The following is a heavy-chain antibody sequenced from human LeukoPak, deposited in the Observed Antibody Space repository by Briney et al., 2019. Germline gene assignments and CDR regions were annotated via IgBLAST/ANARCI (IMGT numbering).Heavy chain of an antibody. V-gene: IGHV3-23*01. Sequence: GGSLRLSCAASGFSFSSHWMSWVRQAPGKGLEWVSAISGSGGSTYYADSVKGRFTISRDNSKNTLYLQMNSLRAEDTAVYYCAKTPWTGNYYDSSGQFDYWGQGTLVTVSS. J-gene: IGHJ4*02. CDR2: ISGSGGST. D-gene: IGHD3-22*01. CDR1: GFSFSSHW. CDR3: AKTPWTGNYYDSSGQFDY.